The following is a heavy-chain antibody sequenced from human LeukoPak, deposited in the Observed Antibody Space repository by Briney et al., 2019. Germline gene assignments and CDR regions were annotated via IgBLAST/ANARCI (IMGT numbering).Heavy chain of an antibody. V-gene: IGHV4-39*07. CDR2: IYYSGST. CDR3: ARDYCSSTSCYPYFDY. D-gene: IGHD2-2*01. J-gene: IGHJ4*02. CDR1: GGSISSSSYY. Sequence: SETLSLTCTVSGGSISSSSYYWGWIRQPPGKGLEWIGSIYYSGSTYYNPSLKSRVTISVDTSKNQFSLKLSSVTAADTAVYYCARDYCSSTSCYPYFDYWGQGTLVTVSS.